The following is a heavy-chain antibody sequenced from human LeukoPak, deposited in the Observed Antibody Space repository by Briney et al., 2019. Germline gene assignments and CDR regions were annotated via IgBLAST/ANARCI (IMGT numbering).Heavy chain of an antibody. CDR1: GGSISSSSYY. CDR2: IYYSGST. D-gene: IGHD1-26*01. Sequence: SETLSLTCTVSGGSISSSSYYWGWIRQPPGKGLEWIGSIYYSGSTYYNPSLKSRVTISVDTSKNQFSLKLSSVTAADTAVYYCARAPKIVGPGGGPNWFDPWGQGTLVTVSS. CDR3: ARAPKIVGPGGGPNWFDP. J-gene: IGHJ5*02. V-gene: IGHV4-39*07.